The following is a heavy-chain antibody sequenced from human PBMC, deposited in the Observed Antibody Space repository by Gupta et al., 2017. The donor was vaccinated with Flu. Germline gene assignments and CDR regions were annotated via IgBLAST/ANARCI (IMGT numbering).Heavy chain of an antibody. CDR1: GFTFSASY. Sequence: VQLVESGGGVVQTGGSLSLSCAASGFTFSASYLQWVRQAPGKVLVWVSLINPDGSSTTDADSVKCRFTISRDNAKNTLYLQMNSRGADDTAVYYCATVTTGCWGQGTLVTVSS. CDR3: ATVTTGC. D-gene: IGHD4-17*01. V-gene: IGHV3-74*03. J-gene: IGHJ4*02. CDR2: INPDGSST.